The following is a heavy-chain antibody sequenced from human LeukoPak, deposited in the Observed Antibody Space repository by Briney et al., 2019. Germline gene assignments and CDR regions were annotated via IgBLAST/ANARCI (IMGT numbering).Heavy chain of an antibody. CDR3: ASYSTSSGDAFDI. CDR1: GYTFSDQY. D-gene: IGHD6-6*01. V-gene: IGHV1-2*02. J-gene: IGHJ3*02. Sequence: ASVKVSCKASGYTFSDQYIHWVRQSPGQGPEWMGWINPNSGDTDYAQKFQGRVTMTRDTSISTAYIELTSLRSDDTAVYYCASYSTSSGDAFDIWGQGTLVTVSS. CDR2: INPNSGDT.